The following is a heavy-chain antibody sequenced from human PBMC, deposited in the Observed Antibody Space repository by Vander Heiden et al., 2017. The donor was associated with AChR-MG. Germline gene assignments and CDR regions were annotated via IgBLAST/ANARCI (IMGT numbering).Heavy chain of an antibody. Sequence: QLQLQQSGPGLVKPSETLSLTCTVTGGSISSRSSYWGRIRQPPGKGLQWIGSIYYSASTYYNPSLKSRVTISVDTSKNQFSLKLSSVTAADTAVYYCWFSTIFGVVGDYWGQGTLVTVSS. CDR2: IYYSAST. CDR3: WFSTIFGVVGDY. J-gene: IGHJ4*02. D-gene: IGHD3-3*01. CDR1: GGSISSRSSY. V-gene: IGHV4-39*01.